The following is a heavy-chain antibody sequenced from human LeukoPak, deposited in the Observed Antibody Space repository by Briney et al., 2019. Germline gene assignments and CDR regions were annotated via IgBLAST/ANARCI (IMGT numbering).Heavy chain of an antibody. CDR3: AKSRAFRAVAGPFDY. V-gene: IGHV3-23*01. Sequence: GGSLRLSCAASGFTFSSYAMSWVRQAPGEGLEWVSAISGSGGSTYYADSVKGRFTISRDNSKNTLYLQMNSLRAEDTAVYYCAKSRAFRAVAGPFDYWGQGTLVTVSS. CDR2: ISGSGGST. J-gene: IGHJ4*02. D-gene: IGHD6-19*01. CDR1: GFTFSSYA.